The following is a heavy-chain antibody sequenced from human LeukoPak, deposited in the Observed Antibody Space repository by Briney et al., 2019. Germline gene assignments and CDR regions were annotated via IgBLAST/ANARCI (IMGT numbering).Heavy chain of an antibody. Sequence: GSLRLSCAASGFPFNVQTMSWVRQAPGKGLDWVASMREDGTEIHYVGSVKGRFTISRDNPKNSLYLQMNSLRAEDTAVYYCARGGATRGRFENWGQGTLVTVSS. D-gene: IGHD1-26*01. J-gene: IGHJ4*02. CDR1: GFPFNVQT. CDR2: MREDGTEI. CDR3: ARGGATRGRFEN. V-gene: IGHV3-7*01.